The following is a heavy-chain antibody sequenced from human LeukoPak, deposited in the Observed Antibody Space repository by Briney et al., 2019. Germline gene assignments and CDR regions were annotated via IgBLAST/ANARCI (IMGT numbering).Heavy chain of an antibody. CDR2: ISHDGTT. D-gene: IGHD2/OR15-2a*01. J-gene: IGHJ4*02. V-gene: IGHV4-4*02. CDR1: GGSIDITNY. CDR3: TRENRPFCPFAF. Sequence: SETLSLTCGVSGGSIDITNYWSWVRQAPGRGLEWIGEISHDGTTNYNSSLRSRVAMSFDRANNQFSLSLTPVTAADTAVYYCTRENRPFCPFAFWGQGVLVTVSS.